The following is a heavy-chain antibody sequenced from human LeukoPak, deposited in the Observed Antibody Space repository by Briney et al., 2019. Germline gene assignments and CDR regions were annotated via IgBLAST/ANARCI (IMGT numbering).Heavy chain of an antibody. D-gene: IGHD3-22*01. V-gene: IGHV3-23*01. CDR3: ASRNYYSSSFYYYFYFDY. J-gene: IGHJ4*02. CDR1: GFSFSTYA. Sequence: SGGSLRLSCAASGFSFSTYAMHWVRQAPGKGLEWVSAISGSGGSTYYADSVKGRFTISRDNSKNTLYLQINSLRADDTAVYYCASRNYYSSSFYYYFYFDYWGQGTLVTVSS. CDR2: ISGSGGST.